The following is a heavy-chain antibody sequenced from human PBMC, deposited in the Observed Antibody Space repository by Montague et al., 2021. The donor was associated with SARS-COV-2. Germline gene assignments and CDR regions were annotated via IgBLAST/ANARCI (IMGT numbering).Heavy chain of an antibody. CDR1: GGSISGYY. CDR3: ARLLRSCTNGVCRTYYYAMDV. V-gene: IGHV4-59*01. J-gene: IGHJ6*02. Sequence: SETLSLTCTVSGGSISGYYWCWIRQPPGKGLEWIGYIYYSGSTKYNPFLESRVTVSVGRFTNQVSLTLSFVTAADTAVYYCARLLRSCTNGVCRTYYYAMDVWGQGTTVTVSS. CDR2: IYYSGST. D-gene: IGHD2-8*01.